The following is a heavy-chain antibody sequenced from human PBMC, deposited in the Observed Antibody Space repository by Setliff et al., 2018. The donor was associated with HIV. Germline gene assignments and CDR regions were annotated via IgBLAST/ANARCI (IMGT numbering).Heavy chain of an antibody. CDR1: GGTFSSYA. D-gene: IGHD4-17*01. V-gene: IGHV1-69*10. CDR3: ARAPGDYEVWFDP. CDR2: IIPILGIA. Sequence: SVKVSCKASGGTFSSYAISWLRQDPGQGLEWMGGIIPILGIANYAQKFQGRVTITADKSTSTAYMELSSLRSEDTAVYYCARAPGDYEVWFDPWGQGTLVTVSS. J-gene: IGHJ5*02.